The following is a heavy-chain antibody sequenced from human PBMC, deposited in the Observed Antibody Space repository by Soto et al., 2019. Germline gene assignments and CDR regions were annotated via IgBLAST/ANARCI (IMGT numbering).Heavy chain of an antibody. CDR1: GFTFSNYG. Sequence: QVQLVESGGGVVQPGRSLRLSCAASGFTFSNYGMHWVRQAPGKGLEWVAFIWYDGGNKYYAESVKGRFTISRDNSKNTLYLQMNSLRAEDTAVYYCARDGDVNTGFGNDYWGQGTLVTVSS. CDR2: IWYDGGNK. CDR3: ARDGDVNTGFGNDY. V-gene: IGHV3-33*01. J-gene: IGHJ4*02. D-gene: IGHD3-16*01.